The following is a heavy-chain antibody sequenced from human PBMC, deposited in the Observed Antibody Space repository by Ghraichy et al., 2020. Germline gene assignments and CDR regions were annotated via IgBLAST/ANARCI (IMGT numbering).Heavy chain of an antibody. Sequence: GGSLRLSCAASGFTFSSYAMHWVRQAPGKRLEWVAVISYDGSNKYYVDSVKGRFTISRDNSKNTLYLQMNSLRAEDTAVYYCARDEYSYGYGDYWGQGTLVTVSS. CDR3: ARDEYSYGYGDY. D-gene: IGHD5-18*01. V-gene: IGHV3-30*04. CDR2: ISYDGSNK. CDR1: GFTFSSYA. J-gene: IGHJ4*02.